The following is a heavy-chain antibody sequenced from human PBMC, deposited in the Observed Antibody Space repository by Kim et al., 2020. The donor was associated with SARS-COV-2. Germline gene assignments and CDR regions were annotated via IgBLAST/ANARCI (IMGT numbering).Heavy chain of an antibody. V-gene: IGHV3-23*01. CDR2: ISGSGGGI. J-gene: IGHJ4*02. D-gene: IGHD1-26*01. Sequence: GGSLRLSCATSGFAFSSYAMGWVRQAPGKGLQWVSSISGSGGGISYADSVKGRFTVSSDSSKNTLYLQMNSLRAEDSAVYYCAVKHSGNYPFDYWGQGTLVTVSS. CDR1: GFAFSSYA. CDR3: AVKHSGNYPFDY.